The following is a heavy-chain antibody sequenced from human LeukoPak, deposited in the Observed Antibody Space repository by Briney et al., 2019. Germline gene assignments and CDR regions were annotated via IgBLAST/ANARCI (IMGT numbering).Heavy chain of an antibody. J-gene: IGHJ6*03. CDR3: ARDQMQLERRSLYYYYYMDV. D-gene: IGHD1-1*01. Sequence: SETLSLTCTVSGGSISSYYWSWIRQPPGKGLEWIGYIYYSGSTNYNPSLKSRVTISVDTSKNQFSLKLSSVTAADTAVYYCARDQMQLERRSLYYYYYMDVWGKGTTVTVSS. V-gene: IGHV4-59*12. CDR1: GGSISSYY. CDR2: IYYSGST.